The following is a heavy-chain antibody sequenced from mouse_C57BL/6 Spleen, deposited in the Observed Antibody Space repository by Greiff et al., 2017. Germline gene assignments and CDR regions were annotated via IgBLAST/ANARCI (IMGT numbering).Heavy chain of an antibody. V-gene: IGHV1-69*01. Sequence: QVQLQQPGAELVMPGASVKLSCKASGYTFTSYWMHWVKQRPGQGLEWIGKIDPSDSYTNYNQKFKGKSTLTVDKSSSTAYMQLSSLTSEDSAVYCCARRGLGLAYWGQGTLVTVSA. J-gene: IGHJ3*01. CDR2: IDPSDSYT. CDR1: GYTFTSYW. D-gene: IGHD4-1*01. CDR3: ARRGLGLAY.